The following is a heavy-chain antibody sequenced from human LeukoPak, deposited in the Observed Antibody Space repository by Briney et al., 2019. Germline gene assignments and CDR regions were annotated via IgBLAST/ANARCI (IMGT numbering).Heavy chain of an antibody. CDR1: GFTFSSYG. J-gene: IGHJ3*02. V-gene: IGHV3-30*03. CDR3: GRELYQGACNAFDI. Sequence: GGSLRLSCAASGFTFSSYGMHWVRQAPGKGLEWVAVISYDGSDKYYADSVKGRFTISRDNSKNTLYLQMNSLRAEDTAVYYCGRELYQGACNAFDIWGQGTMVTVSS. CDR2: ISYDGSDK. D-gene: IGHD2-2*01.